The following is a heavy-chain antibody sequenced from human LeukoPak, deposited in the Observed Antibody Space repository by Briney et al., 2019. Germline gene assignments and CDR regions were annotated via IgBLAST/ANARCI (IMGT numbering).Heavy chain of an antibody. CDR1: GFTFSSYS. J-gene: IGHJ6*03. CDR3: ARDSRRVGYCSSTSCYYMDV. D-gene: IGHD2-2*01. CDR2: ISSSSSYI. Sequence: GGSLRLSCAASGFTFSSYSMNWVRQAPGKGLEWVSSISSSSSYIYYADSVKGRFTISRDNAKNSLYLQMNSLRAEDTAVYYCARDSRRVGYCSSTSCYYMDVWGKGTTVTVSS. V-gene: IGHV3-21*01.